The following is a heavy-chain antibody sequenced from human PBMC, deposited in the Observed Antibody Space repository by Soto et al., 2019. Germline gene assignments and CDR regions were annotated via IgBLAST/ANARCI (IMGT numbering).Heavy chain of an antibody. CDR2: ISFDGSHK. D-gene: IGHD2-15*01. CDR1: GFTFSNYG. Sequence: QVLLVESGGGVVQPGRSLRLSCAGSGFTFSNYGLHWVRQAPGKGLDWVSFISFDGSHKYYADSVKGRFTISRDNSNNMLYLQMDSLTTEDTAVYYCAKDGAPRYCSRSSCHPAVAYWGQGTLVTVSS. CDR3: AKDGAPRYCSRSSCHPAVAY. J-gene: IGHJ4*02. V-gene: IGHV3-30*18.